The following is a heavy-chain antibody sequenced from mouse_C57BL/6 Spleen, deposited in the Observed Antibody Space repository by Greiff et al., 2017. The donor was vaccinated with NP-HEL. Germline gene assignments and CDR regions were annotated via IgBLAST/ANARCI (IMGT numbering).Heavy chain of an antibody. Sequence: DVQLQESGAELVKSGATVKLSCTASGLNIKDTYMHWLKQWPEQGLEWIGRIDPPNGNTKYDPKFQGKATITADTSSNTAYLQLSSLTSEDTAVYYCARIKKIVATYFDYWGQGTTLTVSS. J-gene: IGHJ2*01. CDR3: ARIKKIVATYFDY. CDR2: IDPPNGNT. V-gene: IGHV14-3*02. CDR1: GLNIKDTY. D-gene: IGHD1-1*01.